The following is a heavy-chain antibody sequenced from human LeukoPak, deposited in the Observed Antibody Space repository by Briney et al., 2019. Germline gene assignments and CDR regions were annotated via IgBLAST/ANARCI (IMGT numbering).Heavy chain of an antibody. CDR1: GFTFSDYY. D-gene: IGHD3-22*01. Sequence: PGGSLRLSCAASGFTFSDYYMSWIRQAPGKGLEWVSVIYSGGSTYYADSVKGRFTISRDNSKNTLYLQMNSLRAEDTAVYYCARGFYYDSSGSKAYFDYWGQGTLVTVSS. V-gene: IGHV3-53*01. J-gene: IGHJ4*02. CDR3: ARGFYYDSSGSKAYFDY. CDR2: IYSGGST.